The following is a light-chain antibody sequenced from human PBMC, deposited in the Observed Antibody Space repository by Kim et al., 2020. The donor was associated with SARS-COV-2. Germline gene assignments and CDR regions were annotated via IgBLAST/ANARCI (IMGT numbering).Light chain of an antibody. J-gene: IGKJ2*01. V-gene: IGKV3-11*01. CDR1: QSVGSY. CDR2: EAS. Sequence: EIVLTQSPATLSLSPGETATLSCRASQSVGSYLAWYQQKPGQAPRLLIYEASGRATGIPARFSGSGFGTDFTLTISSLEPQDFAVYYCQQCDSWPETFGQGTKLEFK. CDR3: QQCDSWPET.